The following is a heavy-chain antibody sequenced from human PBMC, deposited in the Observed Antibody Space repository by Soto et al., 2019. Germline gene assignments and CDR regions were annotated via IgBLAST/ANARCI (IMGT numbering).Heavy chain of an antibody. J-gene: IGHJ4*02. D-gene: IGHD3-3*01. CDR1: GFTFSDYA. CDR2: ISGGGANT. V-gene: IGHV3-23*01. Sequence: EVQLLESGGGLVQPGGSLRLSCAVSGFTFSDYAMSWVRQAPGKGLEWVSGISGGGANTYYADSVKGRFIISRDNSKNTVFLQLNRLRVDDTAVYYCATTLSRGGAITYYFDYWGQGTLVTASS. CDR3: ATTLSRGGAITYYFDY.